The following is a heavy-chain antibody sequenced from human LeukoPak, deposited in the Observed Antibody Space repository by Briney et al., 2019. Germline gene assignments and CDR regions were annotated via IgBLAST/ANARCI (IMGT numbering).Heavy chain of an antibody. D-gene: IGHD6-13*01. Sequence: GGSLRLSCAASGFSFSIYAMSWVRQAPGKGLEWVSAIVGDGGSTYYADSVKGRFAISRDNSNNTPDLQMNQLRAEDTAVYYCAKTHSSSWHPLDVWGQGTLVTASS. CDR3: AKTHSSSWHPLDV. CDR1: GFSFSIYA. V-gene: IGHV3-23*01. J-gene: IGHJ4*02. CDR2: IVGDGGST.